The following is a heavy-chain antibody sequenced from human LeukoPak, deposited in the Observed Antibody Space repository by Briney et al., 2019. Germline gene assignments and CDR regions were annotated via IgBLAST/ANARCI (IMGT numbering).Heavy chain of an antibody. CDR2: VNSDGSTT. J-gene: IGHJ4*02. D-gene: IGHD6-13*01. V-gene: IGHV3-74*01. Sequence: GGSLRLSCAASGFPFSNYWMHWVRQAPGKGLVWVSRVNSDGSTTNYADSVKGRFTISRDNAENTLYMRMNSLRPEDTAVYYCARGYYSSSRFDSWGQGTPVTVSS. CDR3: ARGYYSSSRFDS. CDR1: GFPFSNYW.